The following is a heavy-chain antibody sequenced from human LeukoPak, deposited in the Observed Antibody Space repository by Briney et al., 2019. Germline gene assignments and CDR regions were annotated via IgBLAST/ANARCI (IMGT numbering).Heavy chain of an antibody. CDR3: ARDGRYCSGGSCYFEGDAFDI. J-gene: IGHJ3*02. D-gene: IGHD2-15*01. CDR1: GFTFSSYS. V-gene: IGHV3-21*01. Sequence: GGSLRLSCAASGFTFSSYSMNWVRQASGKGLEWVSSISSSSSYIYYADSVKGRFTISRDNAKNSLYLQMNSLRAEDTAVYYCARDGRYCSGGSCYFEGDAFDIWGQGTMVTVSS. CDR2: ISSSSSYI.